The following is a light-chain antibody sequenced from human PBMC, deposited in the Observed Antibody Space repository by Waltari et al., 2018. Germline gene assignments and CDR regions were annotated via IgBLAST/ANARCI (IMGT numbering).Light chain of an antibody. V-gene: IGKV3-20*01. J-gene: IGKJ1*01. Sequence: EIVLTQSPGTLSLSPGERATLSCRASQSVTTSSLAWYQQKPGQAPRLLIYGASSRATDNPDRFGGSGSGRDFTLTISRLEPEDFAVYYCQQYGSSTWTFGQGTKVEVK. CDR1: QSVTTSS. CDR2: GAS. CDR3: QQYGSSTWT.